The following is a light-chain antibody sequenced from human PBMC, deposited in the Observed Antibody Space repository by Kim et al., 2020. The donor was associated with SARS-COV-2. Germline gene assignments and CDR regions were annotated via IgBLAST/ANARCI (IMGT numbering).Light chain of an antibody. CDR3: QSYNRSIVV. CDR2: EDD. V-gene: IGLV6-57*03. J-gene: IGLJ2*01. Sequence: GKTVTISCTRSSGSIGDNYVQWYQQRPGGVPTTVIYEDDQRPSGVPDRFSGSIDSSSNSASLTISGLKTEDEADYYCQSYNRSIVVFGGGTQLIVL. CDR1: SGSIGDNY.